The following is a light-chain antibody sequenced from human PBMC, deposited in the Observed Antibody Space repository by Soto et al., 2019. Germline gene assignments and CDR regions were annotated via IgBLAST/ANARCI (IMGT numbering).Light chain of an antibody. V-gene: IGKV1-12*01. CDR1: ESIDNW. J-gene: IGKJ5*01. CDR3: QQADSFPIT. CDR2: AAS. Sequence: DIQMTQSPSTLSASVGDTVTINFRASESIDNWLALYQQKPGKAPKLLIFAASTLVRGVLSRFSGYGSGTDFTLSISSLQPEDFATYYCQQADSFPITFGQGTRLEIK.